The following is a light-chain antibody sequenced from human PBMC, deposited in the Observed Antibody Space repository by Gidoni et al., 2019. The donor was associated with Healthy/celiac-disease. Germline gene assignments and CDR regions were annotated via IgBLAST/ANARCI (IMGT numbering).Light chain of an antibody. CDR2: GAS. V-gene: IGKV3-15*01. CDR3: QQYNNWPPVT. Sequence: EIVMTQAPATLSVSPGERATLSCRASQSVSSNLAGYQQKPGQAPRLLISGASTRATGIPARFSGSGSGTEFTLTISSLQSEDFAVSSCQQYNNWPPVTFGPGTKVDIK. CDR1: QSVSSN. J-gene: IGKJ3*01.